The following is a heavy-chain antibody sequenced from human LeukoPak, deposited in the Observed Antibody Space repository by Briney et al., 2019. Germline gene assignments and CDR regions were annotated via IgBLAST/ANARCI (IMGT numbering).Heavy chain of an antibody. CDR2: IYHSGKT. V-gene: IGHV4-39*02. D-gene: IGHD2-15*01. J-gene: IGHJ5*02. Sequence: SETLSLTCTVSGGSISSSSYYWGWIRQPPGMGPEWIGTIYHSGKTYYNPSLKSRVTISVDTSKIQFSLKLSSVTAADTAVYYCARDVVVVAATRINWFDPWGQGTLVTVSS. CDR3: ARDVVVVAATRINWFDP. CDR1: GGSISSSSYY.